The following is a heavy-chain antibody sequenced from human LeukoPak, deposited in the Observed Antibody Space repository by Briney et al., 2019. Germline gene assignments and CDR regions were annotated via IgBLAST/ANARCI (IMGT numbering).Heavy chain of an antibody. D-gene: IGHD3-16*02. CDR3: ARVSAGVIGMKDVFDI. J-gene: IGHJ3*02. V-gene: IGHV3-21*01. CDR1: GFTLSRYS. Sequence: TGGSLRLSCAASGFTLSRYSMNWVRQAPGNGLEWLSSISGSSSYIYYADSVKGRFTISRHNAKNSLYLQMNSLRAEDTAVYYCARVSAGVIGMKDVFDIWGQGTMVTVTS. CDR2: ISGSSSYI.